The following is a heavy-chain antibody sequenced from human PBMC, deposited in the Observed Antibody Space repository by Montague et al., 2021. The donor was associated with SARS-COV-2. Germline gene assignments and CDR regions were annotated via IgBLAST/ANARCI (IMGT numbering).Heavy chain of an antibody. J-gene: IGHJ6*02. D-gene: IGHD1-7*01. CDR3: ARYHGQELYYDDYYGMDV. Sequence: TLSLTCTVSGGSISSSDYYWSWIRQPPGKAPEWLALIDWSDDNYYSTSLKTRLTISMDTSNNQVVLTLSNMDAADTATYYCARYHGQELYYDDYYGMDVWGQGTTVTVSS. CDR1: GGSISSSDYY. CDR2: IDWSDDN. V-gene: IGHV2-70*18.